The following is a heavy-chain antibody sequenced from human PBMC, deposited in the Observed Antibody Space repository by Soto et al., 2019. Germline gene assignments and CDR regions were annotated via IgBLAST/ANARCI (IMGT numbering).Heavy chain of an antibody. D-gene: IGHD1-26*01. J-gene: IGHJ5*02. Sequence: SETLSLTCAVSGGSISSGGYPWIWIRHPPGKGLEWIGYIYHSGSTYYNPSLKSRVTISVDRSKNQFSLKLSSVTAADTAVYYCARDMHAGFTHYFDPWGQGTLVTVSS. CDR2: IYHSGST. CDR3: ARDMHAGFTHYFDP. CDR1: GGSISSGGYP. V-gene: IGHV4-30-2*01.